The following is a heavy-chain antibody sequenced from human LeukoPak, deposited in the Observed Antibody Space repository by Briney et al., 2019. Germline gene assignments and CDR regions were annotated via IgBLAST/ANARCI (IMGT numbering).Heavy chain of an antibody. CDR2: ISGSGGST. Sequence: GGSLRLSCAASGFTFSSYAMSWARQAPGKGLEWVSAISGSGGSTYCADSVKGRFTISRDNSKNTLYLQMNSLRAEDTAVYYCAKDEWELPFDYWGQGTLVTVSS. CDR3: AKDEWELPFDY. V-gene: IGHV3-23*01. CDR1: GFTFSSYA. J-gene: IGHJ4*02. D-gene: IGHD1-26*01.